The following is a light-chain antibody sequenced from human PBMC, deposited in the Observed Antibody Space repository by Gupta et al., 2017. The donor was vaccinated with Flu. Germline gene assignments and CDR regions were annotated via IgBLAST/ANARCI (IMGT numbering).Light chain of an antibody. V-gene: IGKV1-39*01. CDR3: QQAYRSPRT. Sequence: QMTQSPPSLSASVGDNVTISCRATERLNRYLNWYLQKPGRAPKLLIYRTSHLETGVPPRFVGSGSGADFSLTIFLQSEDFGTYYCQQAYRSPRTFGQGTKVEI. CDR2: RTS. J-gene: IGKJ2*01. CDR1: ERLNRY.